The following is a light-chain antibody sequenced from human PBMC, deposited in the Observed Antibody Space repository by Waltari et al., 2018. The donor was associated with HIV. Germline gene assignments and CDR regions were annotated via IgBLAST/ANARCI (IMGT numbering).Light chain of an antibody. CDR2: EAT. V-gene: IGLV2-23*01. J-gene: IGLJ2*01. CDR3: CSYVGRSTLV. CDR1: VANSYL. Sequence: QSALTQPASVSASPCQSLTISCIVVVANSYLVSCYHQYPGKAPKLLIYEATKRPSGVSNRFSASKSDNTASLTISGLQAEDEAEYYCCSYVGRSTLVFGGGTKLTVL.